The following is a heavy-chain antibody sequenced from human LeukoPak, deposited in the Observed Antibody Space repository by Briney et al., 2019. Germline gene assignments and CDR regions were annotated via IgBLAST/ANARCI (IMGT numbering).Heavy chain of an antibody. Sequence: GGSLRLSCAASGFTFSNYWMSWVRQAPGKGPEWMGNIKEDGSETYYVDSVKGRFTISRDNAQNSLYLHMHSLRVEDTAVYYCARDPYVSNFDYWGQGTLVSVSS. J-gene: IGHJ4*02. V-gene: IGHV3-7*03. CDR1: GFTFSNYW. D-gene: IGHD3-10*02. CDR2: IKEDGSET. CDR3: ARDPYVSNFDY.